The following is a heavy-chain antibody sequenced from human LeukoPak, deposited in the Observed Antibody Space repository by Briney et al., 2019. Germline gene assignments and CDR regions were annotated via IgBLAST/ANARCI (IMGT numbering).Heavy chain of an antibody. V-gene: IGHV3-33*01. CDR2: IWYDGSNK. CDR1: GLTFSYYA. J-gene: IGHJ4*02. D-gene: IGHD4-17*01. CDR3: ARGSRWTTTVYYFDY. Sequence: GGSLRLSGPAPGLTFSYYAMPWVRQAPGKGLEWGEVIWYDGSNKYYADSVKGRFTISRDYSKNTLYLQMNSLRAEDTAVYYCARGSRWTTTVYYFDYWGQGTLVTVSS.